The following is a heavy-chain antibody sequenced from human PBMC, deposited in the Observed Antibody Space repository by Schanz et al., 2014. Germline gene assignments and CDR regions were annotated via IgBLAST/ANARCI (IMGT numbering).Heavy chain of an antibody. J-gene: IGHJ3*02. D-gene: IGHD3-10*01. Sequence: EVQLVESGGGLVQPGGSLRLSCAASGFTFSTSTMHWVRQAPGKGLEWLSVISASGGDTYYADSVKGRFTISRDNSKNTLYLQMNSLRAEDTAVYYCAKGRFGELSAFDIWGQGTMVTVSS. CDR2: ISASGGDT. V-gene: IGHV3-23*04. CDR1: GFTFSTST. CDR3: AKGRFGELSAFDI.